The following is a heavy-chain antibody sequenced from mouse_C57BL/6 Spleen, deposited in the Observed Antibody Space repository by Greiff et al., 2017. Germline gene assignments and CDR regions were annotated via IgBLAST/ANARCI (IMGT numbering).Heavy chain of an antibody. CDR3: AREMRGHYFDY. CDR1: GYAFSSSW. Sequence: QVQLKESGPELVKPGASVKISCKASGYAFSSSWMNWVKQRPGKGLEWIGRIYPGDGDTNYNGKFKGKATLTADKSSSTAYMQRSSLTSEDSAVYFCAREMRGHYFDYWGQGTTLTVSS. J-gene: IGHJ2*01. V-gene: IGHV1-82*01. CDR2: IYPGDGDT.